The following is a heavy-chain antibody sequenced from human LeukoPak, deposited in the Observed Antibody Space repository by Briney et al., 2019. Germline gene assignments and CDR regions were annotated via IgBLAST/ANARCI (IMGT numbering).Heavy chain of an antibody. CDR3: ARGGDGYYLYYFDY. D-gene: IGHD3-22*01. CDR2: IYSGGST. Sequence: GGSLRLSCAASGFTVSSNYMSWVRQAPGKGLEWVSVIYSGGSTYYADSVKGRFTISRDNSKNTLYLQMNSLRAEDTAVYYCARGGDGYYLYYFDYWGQGTLVTVSS. CDR1: GFTVSSNY. V-gene: IGHV3-66*01. J-gene: IGHJ4*02.